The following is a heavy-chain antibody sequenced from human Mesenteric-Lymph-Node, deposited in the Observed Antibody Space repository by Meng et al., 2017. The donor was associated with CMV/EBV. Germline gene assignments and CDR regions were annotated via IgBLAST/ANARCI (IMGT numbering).Heavy chain of an antibody. CDR2: INPSGGST. CDR3: ARAYIVRGSYCGMDV. Sequence: ASVKVSCKASGYTFTSYYMHWERQAPGQGLEWMGIINPSGGSTSYAQKFQGRVTMTRDTSTSTVYMELSSLRSEDTAVYYCARAYIVRGSYCGMDVWGQGTTVTVSS. V-gene: IGHV1-46*01. J-gene: IGHJ6*02. D-gene: IGHD2-8*01. CDR1: GYTFTSYY.